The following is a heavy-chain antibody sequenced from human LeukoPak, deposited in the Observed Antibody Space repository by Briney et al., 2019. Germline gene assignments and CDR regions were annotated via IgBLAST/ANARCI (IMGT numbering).Heavy chain of an antibody. D-gene: IGHD6-13*01. Sequence: PSETLSLTCTDSGGSISSSSYYWGWIRQPPGKGLEWIGSIYYSGSTYYNPSLKSRVTISVDTSKNQFSLKLSSVTAADTAVYYCARGYRIAAAAYYFDYWGQGTLVTVSS. CDR1: GGSISSSSYY. J-gene: IGHJ4*02. V-gene: IGHV4-39*01. CDR2: IYYSGST. CDR3: ARGYRIAAAAYYFDY.